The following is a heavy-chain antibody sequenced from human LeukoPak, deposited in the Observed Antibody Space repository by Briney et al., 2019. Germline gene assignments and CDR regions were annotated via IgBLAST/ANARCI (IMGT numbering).Heavy chain of an antibody. CDR1: GFTFSNHP. Sequence: GGSLRLSCVASGFTFSNHPVSWVRQAPGKGLEWVSAISGGSTSTYYADSVKGRFTISRDNSKNTLYLQISTLRPEDTAVYYCAPEQWFVNSYYFDYWGQGTLDTVSS. D-gene: IGHD3-10*01. CDR3: APEQWFVNSYYFDY. J-gene: IGHJ4*02. V-gene: IGHV3-23*01. CDR2: ISGGSTST.